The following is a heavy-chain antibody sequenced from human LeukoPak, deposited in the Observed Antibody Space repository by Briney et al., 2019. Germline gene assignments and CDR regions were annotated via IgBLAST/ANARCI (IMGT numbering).Heavy chain of an antibody. Sequence: GGSLRLSCAASGFTFSSYNMSWVRQAPGKGLEWVSAISGSGGSTYYADSVKVRFTISRDNSKNTLYLQLNSLRAEDTAVLYCGKEGVGATRWYYFDYWGQGTLVTVSS. CDR1: GFTFSSYN. CDR3: GKEGVGATRWYYFDY. J-gene: IGHJ4*02. V-gene: IGHV3-23*01. D-gene: IGHD1-26*01. CDR2: ISGSGGST.